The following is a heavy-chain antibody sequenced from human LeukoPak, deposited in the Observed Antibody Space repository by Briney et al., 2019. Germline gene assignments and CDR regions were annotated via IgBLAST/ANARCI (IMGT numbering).Heavy chain of an antibody. CDR2: ISGSGVT. J-gene: IGHJ4*02. CDR1: GFTFSSYS. V-gene: IGHV3-21*04. Sequence: NPGGSLRLSCAASGFTFSSYSMNWVRQAPGKGLEWVSGISGSGVTDYADSVKGRFTISRDNAKNSLYLQMNSLRAEDTALYYCAKDSSSWYFNYFDYWGQGTLVTVSS. CDR3: AKDSSSWYFNYFDY. D-gene: IGHD6-13*01.